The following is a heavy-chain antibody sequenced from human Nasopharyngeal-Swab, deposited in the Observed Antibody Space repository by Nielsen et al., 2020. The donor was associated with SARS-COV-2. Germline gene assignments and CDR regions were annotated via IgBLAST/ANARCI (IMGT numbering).Heavy chain of an antibody. J-gene: IGHJ6*03. CDR2: IYYSGST. V-gene: IGHV4-30-4*01. CDR3: ARVLGEQWLVNYYYYMDV. Sequence: WIRQSPGKGLERIGYIYYSGSTYYNPSLKSRVTISVDTSKNQFSLKLSSVTAADTAVYYCARVLGEQWLVNYYYYMDVWGKGTTVTVSS. D-gene: IGHD6-19*01.